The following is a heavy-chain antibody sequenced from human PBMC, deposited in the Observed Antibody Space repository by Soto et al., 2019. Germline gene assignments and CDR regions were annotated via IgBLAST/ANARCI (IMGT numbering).Heavy chain of an antibody. CDR1: GFSLSTSGMC. Sequence: SGPTLVNPXQTLTLTCTFSGFSLSTSGMCVSWIRQPPGKALEWLALIDWDDDKYYSTSLKTRLTISKDTSKNQVVLTMTNMDPVDTATYYCARGSITMVRGVIDWFDPWGQGTLVTVSS. V-gene: IGHV2-70*01. CDR3: ARGSITMVRGVIDWFDP. D-gene: IGHD3-10*01. J-gene: IGHJ5*02. CDR2: IDWDDDK.